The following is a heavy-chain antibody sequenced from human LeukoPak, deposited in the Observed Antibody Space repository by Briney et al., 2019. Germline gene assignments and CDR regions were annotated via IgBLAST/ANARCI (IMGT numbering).Heavy chain of an antibody. V-gene: IGHV4-38-2*02. D-gene: IGHD6-13*01. CDR2: IYHSGST. Sequence: TSETLSLTCTVSGYSISSGYYWGWIRQPPGKGLEWIGSIYHSGSTYYNPSLKSRVTISVDTSKNQFSLKLSSVTAADTAVYYCARDRAAPPYYFDYWGQGTLVTVSS. CDR1: GYSISSGYY. CDR3: ARDRAAPPYYFDY. J-gene: IGHJ4*02.